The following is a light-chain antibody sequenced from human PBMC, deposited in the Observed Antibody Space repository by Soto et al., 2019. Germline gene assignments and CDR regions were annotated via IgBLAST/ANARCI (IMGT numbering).Light chain of an antibody. CDR2: DVS. J-gene: IGLJ1*01. CDR3: CSNAGSYTYV. V-gene: IGLV2-11*01. CDR1: SSDVGSYNY. Sequence: QSALTQPRSVSGSPGQSVTISCTGTSSDVGSYNYVSWYQHHPGKAPKLMIYDVSKWPSGVPDRFSGSKSGNTASLSISGLQAEDEADYYCCSNAGSYTYVFGTGTKLTVL.